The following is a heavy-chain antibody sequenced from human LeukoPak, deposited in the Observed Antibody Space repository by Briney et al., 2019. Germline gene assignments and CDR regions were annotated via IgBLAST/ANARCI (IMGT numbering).Heavy chain of an antibody. CDR2: INSDGSTT. CDR1: GFIFSSYW. Sequence: GGSPRLSCAASGFIFSSYWIHWVRQAPGKGLVWVSRINSDGSTTTYADSVKGRFTISRDNAKNTLYLQMNSLRAEDTAVYYCARGAGSSWSGLIDYWGQGTLVTVSS. CDR3: ARGAGSSWSGLIDY. D-gene: IGHD6-13*01. V-gene: IGHV3-74*01. J-gene: IGHJ4*02.